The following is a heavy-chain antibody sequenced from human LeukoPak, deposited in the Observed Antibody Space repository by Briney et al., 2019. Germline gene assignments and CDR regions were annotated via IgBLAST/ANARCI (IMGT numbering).Heavy chain of an antibody. CDR3: ARASRDY. CDR2: IKQDGSEK. V-gene: IGHV3-7*01. CDR1: GFTFSNYW. Sequence: QPGGSLRLSCAASGFTFSNYWMSWVRQAPGKGLEWVANIKQDGSEKDYVDSVKGRFTISRDNAKNILYLQMNSLRAEDTAVYYCARASRDYWGQGTLVTVSS. J-gene: IGHJ4*02.